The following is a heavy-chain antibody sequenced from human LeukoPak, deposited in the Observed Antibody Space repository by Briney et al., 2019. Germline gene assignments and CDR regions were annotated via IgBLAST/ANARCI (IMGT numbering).Heavy chain of an antibody. Sequence: GRSLRLSCAASGFTFSSYAMHWVRQAPGKGLEWVANIKQDGSEKYYVDSVKGRFTISRDNAKNSLYLQMNSLRAEDTAVYYCARGRQYDFWSGYLQSYYFDYWGQGTLVTVSS. CDR1: GFTFSSYA. J-gene: IGHJ4*02. CDR3: ARGRQYDFWSGYLQSYYFDY. V-gene: IGHV3-7*01. CDR2: IKQDGSEK. D-gene: IGHD3-3*01.